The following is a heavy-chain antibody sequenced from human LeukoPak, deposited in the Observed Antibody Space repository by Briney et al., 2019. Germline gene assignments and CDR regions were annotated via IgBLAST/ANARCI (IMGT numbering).Heavy chain of an antibody. Sequence: SETLSLTCTVSGGSISGYYWSWIRQPPGKGLEWIGYIYYSGSTNYNPSLKSRVTISVDTSKNQFSLKLSSVTAADTAVYYCARVAGTSFYAFDIWGQGTMVTVSS. D-gene: IGHD6-19*01. CDR2: IYYSGST. J-gene: IGHJ3*02. CDR3: ARVAGTSFYAFDI. V-gene: IGHV4-59*01. CDR1: GGSISGYY.